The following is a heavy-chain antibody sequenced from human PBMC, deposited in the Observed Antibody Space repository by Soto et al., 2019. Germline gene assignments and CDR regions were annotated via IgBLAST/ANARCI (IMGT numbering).Heavy chain of an antibody. V-gene: IGHV1-8*01. CDR2: MNPNSGNT. D-gene: IGHD1-26*01. CDR1: GYTFTSYD. Sequence: QVQLVQSGAEVKKPGASVKVSCKASGYTFTSYDINWVRQATGQGLEWMGWMNPNSGNTGYAQKFQGRVTMTRNTSSSTAYMELSSLRSEDTAVYYCARAKGIVGAKTFDYWGQGTLVTVSS. J-gene: IGHJ4*02. CDR3: ARAKGIVGAKTFDY.